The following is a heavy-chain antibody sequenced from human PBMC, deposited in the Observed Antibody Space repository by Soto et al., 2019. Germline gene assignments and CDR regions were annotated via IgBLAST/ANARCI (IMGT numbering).Heavy chain of an antibody. CDR3: AREPATAKPEGVDF. V-gene: IGHV1-2*02. CDR1: GYTFSDYY. D-gene: IGHD1-1*01. CDR2: INPNSGGT. J-gene: IGHJ4*02. Sequence: QVQLVQSGAEVRKPGASVKVSCKASGYTFSDYYIHWVRQAPGQGLEWMGWINPNSGGTTYAPKFQGGVTMTRDTSITTAYMELSRLRSGDTAVYYCAREPATAKPEGVDFWGQGTLVTVSS.